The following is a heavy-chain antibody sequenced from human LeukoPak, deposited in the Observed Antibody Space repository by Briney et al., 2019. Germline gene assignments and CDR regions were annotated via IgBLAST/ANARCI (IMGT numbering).Heavy chain of an antibody. V-gene: IGHV3-15*01. CDR3: TTGVSAMAQYYYYMDV. J-gene: IGHJ6*03. CDR1: GFTFSNAW. Sequence: GGSLRLSCAASGFTFSNAWMSWVRQAPGKGLEWVGHIKSKTDGGTTDYAAPVKGRFTISRDDSKNTLSLQMNSLKTEDTAVYYCTTGVSAMAQYYYYMDVWGKGTTVTVSS. D-gene: IGHD5-18*01. CDR2: IKSKTDGGTT.